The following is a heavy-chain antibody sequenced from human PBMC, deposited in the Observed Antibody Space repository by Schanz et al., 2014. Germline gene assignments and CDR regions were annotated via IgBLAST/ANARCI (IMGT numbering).Heavy chain of an antibody. V-gene: IGHV3-66*01. CDR3: ARGGPAYYIDD. Sequence: EVQLVESGGGLAQPGGSRRLSCAASGFSVGNKYMNWVRQAPGKGLEWVTFIYIGGNTYYADSVKGRFTISRDNSKNTVYIQMNSLRAEDTAVYYCARGGPAYYIDDWGQGTLVAVSS. CDR2: IYIGGNT. J-gene: IGHJ4*02. CDR1: GFSVGNKY.